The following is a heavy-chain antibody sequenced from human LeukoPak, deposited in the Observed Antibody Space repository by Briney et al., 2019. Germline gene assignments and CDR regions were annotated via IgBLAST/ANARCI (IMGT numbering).Heavy chain of an antibody. CDR2: IKQDGSEK. Sequence: GGSLRLSCAASGFTFRSYWMSWVRQAPGKGLEWVANIKQDGSEKYYVDSVKGRFTISRDNAKNSLYLQMNSLRAEDTAVYYCARDNGYTYFDHWGQGTLVTVSS. V-gene: IGHV3-7*01. J-gene: IGHJ4*02. CDR3: ARDNGYTYFDH. CDR1: GFTFRSYW. D-gene: IGHD5-24*01.